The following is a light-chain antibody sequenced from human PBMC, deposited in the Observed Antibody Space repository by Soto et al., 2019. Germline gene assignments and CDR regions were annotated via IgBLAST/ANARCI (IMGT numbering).Light chain of an antibody. V-gene: IGLV2-8*01. CDR1: SSDVGGYNY. CDR3: SSYAGSSNV. CDR2: EVN. J-gene: IGLJ1*01. Sequence: QSLLTQPPSASGSPGQPVAISCTGTSSDVGGYNYVSWYQQHPGKAPKLMIYEVNKRPSGVPDRFSGSKSGNTASLIVSGLQAEDEADYYCSSYAGSSNVFGTGTKVTVL.